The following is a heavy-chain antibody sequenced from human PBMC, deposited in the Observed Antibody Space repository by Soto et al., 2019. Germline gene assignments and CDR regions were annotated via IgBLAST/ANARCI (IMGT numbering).Heavy chain of an antibody. D-gene: IGHD3-3*01. Sequence: QVQLVQSGAEVKKPGASVKVSCKASGYTFTSYGISWVRQAPGQGLEWMGWISAYNGNTNYAQKLQGRVTMTTDTSTSTAYMGVRSLRSDVTAVYYCAMVGPYEHDFWRGADVGMDVWGQGTTVTVSS. CDR1: GYTFTSYG. V-gene: IGHV1-18*01. J-gene: IGHJ6*02. CDR2: ISAYNGNT. CDR3: AMVGPYEHDFWRGADVGMDV.